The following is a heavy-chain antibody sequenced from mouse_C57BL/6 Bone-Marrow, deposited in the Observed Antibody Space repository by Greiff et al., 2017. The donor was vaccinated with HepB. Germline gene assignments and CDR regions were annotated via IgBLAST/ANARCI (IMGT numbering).Heavy chain of an antibody. CDR3: ARGGSSYGYFDV. CDR1: GYSITSGYY. V-gene: IGHV3-6*01. D-gene: IGHD1-1*01. J-gene: IGHJ1*03. Sequence: EVQLQQSGPGLVKPSQSLSLTCSVTGYSITSGYYWNWIRQFPGNKLEWMGYISYDGSNNYNPSLKNRISITRDTSKNQFFLKLNSVTTEDTATYYCARGGSSYGYFDVWGTGTTVTVSS. CDR2: ISYDGSN.